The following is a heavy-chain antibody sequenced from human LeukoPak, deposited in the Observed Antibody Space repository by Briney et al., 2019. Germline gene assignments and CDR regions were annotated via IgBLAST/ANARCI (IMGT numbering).Heavy chain of an antibody. CDR1: GFTFSVYY. J-gene: IGHJ4*02. CDR2: ISSSGTTI. D-gene: IGHD1-14*01. CDR3: ARDRNPEGFDY. V-gene: IGHV3-11*01. Sequence: GGSLRLSCAASGFTFSVYYMSWIRQAPGKGLEWVSDISSSGTTIYYADSVKGRFTISRDNAKTSLFLQMNSLRAEDTAVYYCARDRNPEGFDYWGQGTLVTVSS.